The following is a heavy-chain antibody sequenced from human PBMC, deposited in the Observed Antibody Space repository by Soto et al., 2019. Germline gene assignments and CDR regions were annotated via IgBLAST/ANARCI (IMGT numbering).Heavy chain of an antibody. CDR1: DGSISSGGYS. V-gene: IGHV4-30-2*01. Sequence: PSGTLSLTCAVSDGSISSGGYSWSWIRQPPGKGLEWIGYIYRSGTTYYNPSLKSRVTISVDRSMNHFSLKLSSLTAADPGVYYCARGNGTASQYFDPWGQGTLVTVSS. J-gene: IGHJ5*02. CDR2: IYRSGTT. D-gene: IGHD2-8*01. CDR3: ARGNGTASQYFDP.